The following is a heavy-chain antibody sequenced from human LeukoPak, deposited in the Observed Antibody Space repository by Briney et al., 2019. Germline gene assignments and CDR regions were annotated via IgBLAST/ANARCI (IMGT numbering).Heavy chain of an antibody. CDR1: GGTFSSYA. V-gene: IGHV1-69*04. Sequence: SVKVSCKASGGTFSSYAISWVRQAPGQGLEWMGRIIPIIGIANYAQKFQGRVTITADKSTSTAYMELSSLRSEDTAVYYCASPMPYCSSTSCYNNYYYGMDVWGQGTTVTVSS. CDR2: IIPIIGIA. J-gene: IGHJ6*02. D-gene: IGHD2-2*02. CDR3: ASPMPYCSSTSCYNNYYYGMDV.